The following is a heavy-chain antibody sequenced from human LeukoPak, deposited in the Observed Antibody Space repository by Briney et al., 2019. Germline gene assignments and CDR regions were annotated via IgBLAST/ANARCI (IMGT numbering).Heavy chain of an antibody. J-gene: IGHJ6*02. CDR3: ARVVSSSSYYYYYYGMDV. CDR1: GFTFSSYS. V-gene: IGHV3-48*01. Sequence: PGGSLRLSCAASGFTFSSYSMNWVRQAPGKGLEWASYISSSSSTIYYADSVKGRFTISRDNAKNSLYLQMNSLRAEDTAVYYCARVVSSSSYYYYYYGMDVWGQGTTVTVSS. CDR2: ISSSSSTI. D-gene: IGHD6-13*01.